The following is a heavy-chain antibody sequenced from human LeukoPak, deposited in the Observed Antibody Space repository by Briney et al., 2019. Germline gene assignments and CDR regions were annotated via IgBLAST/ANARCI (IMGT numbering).Heavy chain of an antibody. CDR1: GGTFSSYA. Sequence: SVTVSCKASGGTFSSYAISWVRQAPGQGLEWMGGIIPIFGTANYAQKFQGRVTITADESTSTAYMELSSLRSEDTAVYYCARGLTIVRGVIYYYGMDVWGQGTTVTVSS. D-gene: IGHD3-10*01. CDR2: IIPIFGTA. J-gene: IGHJ6*02. V-gene: IGHV1-69*13. CDR3: ARGLTIVRGVIYYYGMDV.